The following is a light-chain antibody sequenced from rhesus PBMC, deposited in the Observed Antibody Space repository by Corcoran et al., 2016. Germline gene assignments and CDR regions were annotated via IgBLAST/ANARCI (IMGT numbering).Light chain of an antibody. Sequence: QSAPMQSPSVSGSLGQSVTISCTGTSSDIGRDKYVAWYRQQPGTTTKLLIYKVYMRGSGVSDRFSGSKSGNTASLTISGLQPEDEADYYCSPVEARETYVFGTGTRLTVL. J-gene: IGLJ1*01. CDR3: SPVEARETYV. CDR1: SSDIGRDKY. V-gene: IGLV2-11*01. CDR2: KVY.